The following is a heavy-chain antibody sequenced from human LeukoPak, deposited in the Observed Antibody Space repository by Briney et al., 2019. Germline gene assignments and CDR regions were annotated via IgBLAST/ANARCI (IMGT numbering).Heavy chain of an antibody. D-gene: IGHD6-19*01. Sequence: GGSLRLSCAASGFTFSSYAMSWVRQAPGKGLEWVSAISGSGGSTYYADSVKGRFTISRDNSKNTLYLQMNSLRAEDTAVYYCAKGPSIAVAGTVFDYWGQGTLVTVSS. CDR3: AKGPSIAVAGTVFDY. CDR1: GFTFSSYA. CDR2: ISGSGGST. V-gene: IGHV3-23*01. J-gene: IGHJ4*02.